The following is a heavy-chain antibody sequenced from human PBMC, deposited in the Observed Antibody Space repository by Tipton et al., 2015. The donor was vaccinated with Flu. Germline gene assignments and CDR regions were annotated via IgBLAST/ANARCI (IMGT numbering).Heavy chain of an antibody. CDR2: IVASMTANPPDA. J-gene: IGHJ6*02. CDR3: ARDRSPSASMDYFYYSGMDV. D-gene: IGHD2-2*01. Sequence: CAASGFMFPYYSMNWVRQAPGKGLECVASIVASMTANPPDAFYLDAVKGRFTISRDNAKNSLYLQMNSLTPEDTALYYCARDRSPSASMDYFYYSGMDVWGQGTAVTVSS. V-gene: IGHV3-21*04. CDR1: GFMFPYYS.